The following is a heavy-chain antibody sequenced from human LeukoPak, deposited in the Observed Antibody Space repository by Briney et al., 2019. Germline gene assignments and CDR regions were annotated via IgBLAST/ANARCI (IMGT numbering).Heavy chain of an antibody. D-gene: IGHD2-15*01. V-gene: IGHV1-69*13. CDR3: ARGVVVVAATRLYGMDV. Sequence: ASVKVSCKASGGTFSSYAISWVRQAPGQGLEWMGGIIPIFGTANYAQKFQGRVTITADESTGTAYMELSSLRSEDTAVYYCARGVVVVAATRLYGMDVWGQGTTVTVSS. CDR1: GGTFSSYA. J-gene: IGHJ6*02. CDR2: IIPIFGTA.